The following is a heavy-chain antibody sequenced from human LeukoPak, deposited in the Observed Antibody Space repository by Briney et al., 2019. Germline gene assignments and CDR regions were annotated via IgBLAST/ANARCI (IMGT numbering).Heavy chain of an antibody. V-gene: IGHV1-69*02. CDR3: ARGSAVAGTGDN. CDR1: GGTFSSYT. Sequence: SVKLSCKAYGGTFSSYTISWVRQAPGQGLEWMGRIIPILGIANYAQSFQGRVTITADKTTSIAYMELSSLRSEDTAVYYCARGSAVAGTGDNWGEGTLGTVSS. J-gene: IGHJ4*02. D-gene: IGHD6-19*01. CDR2: IIPILGIA.